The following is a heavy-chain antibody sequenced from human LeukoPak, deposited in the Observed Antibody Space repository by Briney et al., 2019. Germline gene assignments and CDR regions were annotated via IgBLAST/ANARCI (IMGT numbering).Heavy chain of an antibody. CDR1: GLTFDDYA. V-gene: IGHV3-43D*04. CDR2: ISWDGGST. D-gene: IGHD3-3*01. J-gene: IGHJ4*02. CDR3: AKSSLRYYDFWSGDYYFDY. Sequence: GGSLRLSCAASGLTFDDYAMHWVRQAPGKGLEWVSLISWDGGSTYYADSVKGRFTISRDNSKNSLYLQMNSLRAEDTALYYCAKSSLRYYDFWSGDYYFDYWGQGTLVTVSS.